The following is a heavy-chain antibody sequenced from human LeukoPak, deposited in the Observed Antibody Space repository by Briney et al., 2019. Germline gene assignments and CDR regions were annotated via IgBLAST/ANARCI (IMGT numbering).Heavy chain of an antibody. V-gene: IGHV3-66*02. D-gene: IGHD2-2*01. CDR1: GFTVSSNY. Sequence: GGSLRLSCAASGFTVSSNYISWVRQAPGKGLEWVSVIYSGGSTYYADSVKGRFTISRDNSKNTLYLQMNSLRAEDTAVYYCARDLGCSSTSCYGSFDYWGQGTLVTVSS. CDR3: ARDLGCSSTSCYGSFDY. J-gene: IGHJ4*02. CDR2: IYSGGST.